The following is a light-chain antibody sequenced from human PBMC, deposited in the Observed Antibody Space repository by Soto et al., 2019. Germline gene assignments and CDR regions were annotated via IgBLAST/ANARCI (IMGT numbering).Light chain of an antibody. CDR2: NVN. CDR3: ISYTGSSTSYV. J-gene: IGLJ1*01. Sequence: QSALTQPPSASGSPGQAVTISCTGTSSDIGGYDFVSWYQVRPGEAPQLIIYNVNGRPSGVPRRFSGSKSGNTASLTVSGLQADDEADYYCISYTGSSTSYVFGTGTKVTV. CDR1: SSDIGGYDF. V-gene: IGLV2-8*01.